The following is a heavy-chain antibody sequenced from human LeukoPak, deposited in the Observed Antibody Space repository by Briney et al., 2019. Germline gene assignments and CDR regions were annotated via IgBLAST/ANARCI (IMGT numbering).Heavy chain of an antibody. V-gene: IGHV1-69*05. Sequence: ASVKVSCKASGGTFSSYAISWVRQAPGQGLEWMGGIIPIFGTANYAQKFQGRVTITTDESTSTAYMELSSLRSEDTAVYYCARVTGRYSYYFDYWGQGTLVTVSS. J-gene: IGHJ4*02. D-gene: IGHD1-26*01. CDR1: GGTFSSYA. CDR3: ARVTGRYSYYFDY. CDR2: IIPIFGTA.